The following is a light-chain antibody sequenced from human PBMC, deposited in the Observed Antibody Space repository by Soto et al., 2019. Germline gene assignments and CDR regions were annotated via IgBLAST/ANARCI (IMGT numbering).Light chain of an antibody. Sequence: QSVLTQPPSVSASPGQRVTISCSGGSSNIGINYVSWYRHLPGQVPQLLIYDNDRRPSGIPDRFSGSKSGASATLVITALQTGDEADYYCGAWDTSLSAGLFGGGTKLTVL. CDR3: GAWDTSLSAGL. V-gene: IGLV1-51*01. CDR2: DND. J-gene: IGLJ3*02. CDR1: SSNIGINY.